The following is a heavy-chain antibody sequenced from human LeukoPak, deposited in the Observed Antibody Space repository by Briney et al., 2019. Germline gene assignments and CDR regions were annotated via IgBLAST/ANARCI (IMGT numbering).Heavy chain of an antibody. V-gene: IGHV3-7*01. Sequence: GGSLRLSCTGSGFTFSNYVMNWVRQAPGKGLEWVANIKQDGSEKYYVDSVKGRFTISRDNAKNSLYLQMNSLRAEDTAVYYCASIYYYGSGSFRYMDVWGKGTTVTVSS. CDR3: ASIYYYGSGSFRYMDV. CDR2: IKQDGSEK. J-gene: IGHJ6*03. CDR1: GFTFSNYV. D-gene: IGHD3-10*01.